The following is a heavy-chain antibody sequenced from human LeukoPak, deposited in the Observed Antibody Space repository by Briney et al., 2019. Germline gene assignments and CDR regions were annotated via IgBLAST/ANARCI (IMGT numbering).Heavy chain of an antibody. V-gene: IGHV3-66*01. Sequence: GGSLRLSCAASGFTVSSNYMSWVRQAPGKGLEWVSVIYSGGSTYYADSVKGRFTISRDNSKNTLYLQMNSLRAEDTAVYYCARDSYRAVVERWGQGTLVTVSS. CDR3: ARDSYRAVVER. CDR2: IYSGGST. D-gene: IGHD6-19*01. CDR1: GFTVSSNY. J-gene: IGHJ4*02.